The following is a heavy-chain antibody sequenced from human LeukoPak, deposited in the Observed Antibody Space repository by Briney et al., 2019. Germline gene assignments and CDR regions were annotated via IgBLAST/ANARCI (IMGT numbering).Heavy chain of an antibody. CDR2: IHTGGST. J-gene: IGHJ3*01. CDR1: GGSIFTYY. Sequence: SETLSLTCSISGGSIFTYYWSWVRQPAGKGLEWIGRIHTGGSTNYSPSLKSRVPMSLDTSKNKFSLKLASVTAADTTVYYCARIFDRDVWGQGHWSPSLQ. CDR3: ARIFDRDV. D-gene: IGHD3-22*01. V-gene: IGHV4-4*07.